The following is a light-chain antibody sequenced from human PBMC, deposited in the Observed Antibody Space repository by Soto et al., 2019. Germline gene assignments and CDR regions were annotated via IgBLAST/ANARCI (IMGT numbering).Light chain of an antibody. Sequence: IVLSQSPGTLSLSPGGRATLSCRASQSVSSYLAWYQQKPGQAPRLLIYDASTRATGISARFSGSGSGTDFTLAISSLEPEDFAMYYCQQRSNWPVTFGQGTKVDIK. CDR3: QQRSNWPVT. CDR2: DAS. V-gene: IGKV3-11*01. CDR1: QSVSSY. J-gene: IGKJ1*01.